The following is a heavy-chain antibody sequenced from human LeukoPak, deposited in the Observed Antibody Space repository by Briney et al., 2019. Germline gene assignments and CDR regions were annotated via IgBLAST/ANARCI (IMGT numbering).Heavy chain of an antibody. J-gene: IGHJ3*02. V-gene: IGHV4-34*01. CDR1: GGSFSGYY. D-gene: IGHD2-15*01. Sequence: SETLSLTCAVYGGSFSGYYWSWIRQPPGKGLEWIGEINHSGSTNYNPSLKSRVTISVDTSKNQFSLKLSSVTAADTAVYYCANSPKYCSGGSCAVGDAFDIWGQGTMVTVSS. CDR2: INHSGST. CDR3: ANSPKYCSGGSCAVGDAFDI.